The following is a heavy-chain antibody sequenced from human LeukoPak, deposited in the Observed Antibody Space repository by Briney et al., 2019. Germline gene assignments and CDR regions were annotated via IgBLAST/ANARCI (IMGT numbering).Heavy chain of an antibody. Sequence: GGSLRLSCAASGFTFSSYGMHWVRQTPGKGLEWVAFIRYDGSNKYYADSVKGRFTISRDNSKNTLYLQMNSLRAEDTAVYYCARRYGSGEYYYYYYYMDVWGKGTTVTISS. CDR2: IRYDGSNK. D-gene: IGHD3-10*01. CDR3: ARRYGSGEYYYYYYYMDV. CDR1: GFTFSSYG. V-gene: IGHV3-30*02. J-gene: IGHJ6*03.